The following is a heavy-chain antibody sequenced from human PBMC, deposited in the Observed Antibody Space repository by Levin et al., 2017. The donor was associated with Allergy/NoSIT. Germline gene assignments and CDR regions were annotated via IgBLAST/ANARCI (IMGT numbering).Heavy chain of an antibody. D-gene: IGHD4-17*01. Sequence: GASVKVSCKASGYTFTSYGISWVRQAPGQGLEWMGWISAYNGNTNYAQKLQGRVTMTTDTSTSTAYMELRSLRSDDTAVYYCARDLSSLTTVTTDDAFDIWGQGTMVTVSS. CDR2: ISAYNGNT. J-gene: IGHJ3*02. V-gene: IGHV1-18*01. CDR3: ARDLSSLTTVTTDDAFDI. CDR1: GYTFTSYG.